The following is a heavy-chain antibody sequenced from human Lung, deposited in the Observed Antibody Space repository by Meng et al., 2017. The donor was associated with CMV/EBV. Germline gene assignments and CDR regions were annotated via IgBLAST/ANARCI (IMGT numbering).Heavy chain of an antibody. J-gene: IGHJ4*02. CDR3: ARGWGAALDY. V-gene: IGHV4-38-2*02. D-gene: IGHD1-26*01. CDR2: FYHTGST. Sequence: SXTXSLTCTVSGSSISSGNYWGWIRQPPGKGLEWIGSFYHTGSTSYNPSLKSRVTIPLDTSKNQFSLKLTSVTAADTAVYYCARGWGAALDYWGQGTLVTVSS. CDR1: GSSISSGNY.